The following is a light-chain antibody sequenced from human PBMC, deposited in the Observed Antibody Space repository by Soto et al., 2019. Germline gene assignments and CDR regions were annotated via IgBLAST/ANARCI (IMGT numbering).Light chain of an antibody. V-gene: IGLV3-21*02. Sequence: SYELTQPPSVSVAPGQSARITCGGNNIGRKNVHWYQQRPGQAPVLVLYDDSDRPSGIPERFSGSNSGNTATLTISRVEAGDESDYYCQVWDSSSDNLYVLGTGTKV. CDR3: QVWDSSSDNLYV. CDR2: DDS. J-gene: IGLJ1*01. CDR1: NIGRKN.